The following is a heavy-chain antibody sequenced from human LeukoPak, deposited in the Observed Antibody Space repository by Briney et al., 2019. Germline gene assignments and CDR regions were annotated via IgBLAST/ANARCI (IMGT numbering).Heavy chain of an antibody. CDR1: GFTFSNYA. V-gene: IGHV3-30-3*01. CDR2: ISYDGSDK. D-gene: IGHD6-19*01. Sequence: GRSLRLSCAASGFTFSNYAMHWVRQAPGKGLEWVAVISYDGSDKYYADSVKGRFTISRDNSKNTLYLQMNSLRPEDAAVYYCARDWGRRYSSGWYGDFDYWGQGTLVTVSS. CDR3: ARDWGRRYSSGWYGDFDY. J-gene: IGHJ4*02.